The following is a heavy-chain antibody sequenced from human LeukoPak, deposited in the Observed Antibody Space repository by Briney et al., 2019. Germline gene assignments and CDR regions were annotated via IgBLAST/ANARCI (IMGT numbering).Heavy chain of an antibody. CDR1: GFTLSSHW. V-gene: IGHV3-7*01. CDR2: MNQDGSDK. J-gene: IGHJ1*01. CDR3: ARESTEERPGC. Sequence: PGGSLRLSCTASGFTLSSHWMSWVRQAPGKGLEWVANMNQDGSDKNYVDSVKGRFTISRDDAKNSLYLQMNSLRAEDTGVYYCARESTEERPGCWGQGTLVTVSS. D-gene: IGHD4-17*01.